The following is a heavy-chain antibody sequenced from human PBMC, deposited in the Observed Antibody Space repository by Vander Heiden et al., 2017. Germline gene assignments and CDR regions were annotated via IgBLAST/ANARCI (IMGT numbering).Heavy chain of an antibody. V-gene: IGHV1-69*01. J-gene: IGHJ3*02. D-gene: IGHD5-18*01. CDR2: IIPIFGTA. CDR3: ASSPEGYSYGGGAFDI. Sequence: QVQLVQSGAAVKKPGSAVKVSCKASGGTFSSYASSWVRQAPGQGLEWMGGIIPIFGTANYAQKFQGRVTITADEATSTAYMELSSLRSEDTAVYYCASSPEGYSYGGGAFDIWGQGTMVTVSS. CDR1: GGTFSSYA.